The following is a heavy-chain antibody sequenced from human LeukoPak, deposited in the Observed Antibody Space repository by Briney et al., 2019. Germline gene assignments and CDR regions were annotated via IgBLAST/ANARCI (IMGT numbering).Heavy chain of an antibody. J-gene: IGHJ4*02. D-gene: IGHD3-10*01. Sequence: GGSLRLSCAASGFTFSSYAMHWVCQAPGRGLEWVAVKSYDGSNKYYADSVKGRFTISRDNSKNTLYLQMNSLRAEDTAVYYCAREYYRTMVRGGGLDYWGQGTLVTVSS. V-gene: IGHV3-30-3*01. CDR1: GFTFSSYA. CDR3: AREYYRTMVRGGGLDY. CDR2: KSYDGSNK.